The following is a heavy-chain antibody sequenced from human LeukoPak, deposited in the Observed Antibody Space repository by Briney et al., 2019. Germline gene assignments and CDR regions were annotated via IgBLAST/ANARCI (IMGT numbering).Heavy chain of an antibody. Sequence: SETLSLTCTVSGGSISGYYWSWIRQPPGKGLEWIGYIYYSGSTNYNPSLKSRVTISVDTSKNQFSLKLSSVTAADTAVYYCASSYYYDSSGYTYWGQGTLVTVSS. CDR2: IYYSGST. D-gene: IGHD3-22*01. CDR1: GGSISGYY. V-gene: IGHV4-59*08. CDR3: ASSYYYDSSGYTY. J-gene: IGHJ4*02.